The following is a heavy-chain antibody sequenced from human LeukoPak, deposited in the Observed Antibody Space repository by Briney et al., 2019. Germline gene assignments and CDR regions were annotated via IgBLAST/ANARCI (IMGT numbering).Heavy chain of an antibody. D-gene: IGHD2-2*01. CDR1: GFTFSSYA. V-gene: IGHV3-23*01. Sequence: GGSLRLSCAASGFTFSSYAMSWVRQAPGKGLEWVSVISGSGSNTYYADSVKGRFTISRDNSKNTLYLQMNSLRAEDTALYYCVKHSAPVLAAARFDYWGQGNLVTVSS. CDR2: ISGSGSNT. CDR3: VKHSAPVLAAARFDY. J-gene: IGHJ4*02.